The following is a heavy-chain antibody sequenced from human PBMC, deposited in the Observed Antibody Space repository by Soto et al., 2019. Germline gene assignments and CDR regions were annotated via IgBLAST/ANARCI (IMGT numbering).Heavy chain of an antibody. D-gene: IGHD6-19*01. CDR2: ISYDGREI. CDR1: GFTFNHYA. Sequence: QVQLLESGGGVVQPGRSLRLSCAVSGFTFNHYAFHWVRQAPGKGLEWVSVISYDGREIYYADPVKGRFTISRDSSNNLAYLYMTSLRPDDTAVYYCARDPVAVTGSFVDSWGQGTLVTVSS. V-gene: IGHV3-30-3*01. J-gene: IGHJ4*02. CDR3: ARDPVAVTGSFVDS.